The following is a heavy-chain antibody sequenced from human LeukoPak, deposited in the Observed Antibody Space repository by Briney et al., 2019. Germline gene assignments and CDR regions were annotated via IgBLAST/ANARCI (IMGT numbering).Heavy chain of an antibody. V-gene: IGHV3-30*04. CDR2: ISYDGSNK. J-gene: IGHJ4*02. CDR3: ARDLDY. Sequence: GGSLRLSCAASGFTFSSYAMHWVRQAPGKGLEWVAVISYDGSNKYYADSVKGRFTISRDNSKNTLYLQMNSLRAEDMAVYYCARDLDYWGQGTLVTVSS. CDR1: GFTFSSYA.